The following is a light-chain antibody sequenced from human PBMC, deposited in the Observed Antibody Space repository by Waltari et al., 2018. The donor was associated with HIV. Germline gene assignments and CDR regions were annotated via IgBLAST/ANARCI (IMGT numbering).Light chain of an antibody. CDR3: ASYTVNSTGV. CDR1: AGAIGRYNY. Sequence: QSALSQPASVSASPGQSVAISCSGGAGAIGRYNYVSWYQQHPDKTPRLILFDVNNRPSGIADRSSGSKSGTTASLTISTVQTDDEADYYCASYTVNSTGVFGTGTKLTVL. V-gene: IGLV2-14*03. J-gene: IGLJ1*01. CDR2: DVN.